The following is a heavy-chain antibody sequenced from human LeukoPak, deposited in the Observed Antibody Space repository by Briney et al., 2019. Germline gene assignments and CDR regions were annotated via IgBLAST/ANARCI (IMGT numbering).Heavy chain of an antibody. CDR3: ARFDVVVPAAIFDY. CDR2: INPNSGGT. Sequence: TGRSLRLSCAASGYTFTGYYMHWVRQAPGQGLEWMGWINPNSGGTNYAQKFQGRVTMTRDTSISTAYMELSRLRSDDTAVYYCARFDVVVPAAIFDYWGQGTLVTVSS. V-gene: IGHV1-2*02. D-gene: IGHD2-2*01. J-gene: IGHJ4*02. CDR1: GYTFTGYY.